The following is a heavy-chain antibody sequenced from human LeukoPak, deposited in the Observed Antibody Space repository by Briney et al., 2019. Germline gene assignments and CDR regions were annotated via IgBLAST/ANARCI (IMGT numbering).Heavy chain of an antibody. D-gene: IGHD2-15*01. Sequence: PGGSLRVSCAASGFTFRSYGMNWVRQAPGKGLEWVSYISSSGSTIYYADSVKGRFTISRDNAQNSVYLEMSSLRAEDTAVYYCARGRGYCGGSCYTDYWGPGTLVTVSS. V-gene: IGHV3-48*03. CDR2: ISSSGSTI. CDR3: ARGRGYCGGSCYTDY. CDR1: GFTFRSYG. J-gene: IGHJ4*02.